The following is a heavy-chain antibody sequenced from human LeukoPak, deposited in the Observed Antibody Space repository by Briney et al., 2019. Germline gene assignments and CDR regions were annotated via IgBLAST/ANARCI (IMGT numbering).Heavy chain of an antibody. CDR2: IYTSGST. J-gene: IGHJ4*02. CDR1: GGSISNYY. CDR3: ATSNLYSTSGIDY. D-gene: IGHD6-13*01. Sequence: PSETLSLTCTVSGGSISNYYSSWIRQSAGKGLEWIGRIYTSGSTNYNPSLKSRVTMSVDTSKNQFSLKLSSVTAADTAVSYCATSNLYSTSGIDYWGQGTLVTVSS. V-gene: IGHV4-4*07.